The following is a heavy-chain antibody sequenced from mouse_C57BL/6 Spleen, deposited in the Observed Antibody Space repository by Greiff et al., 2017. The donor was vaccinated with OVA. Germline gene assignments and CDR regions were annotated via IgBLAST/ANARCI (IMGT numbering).Heavy chain of an antibody. V-gene: IGHV1-52*01. Sequence: VQLQQPGAELVRPGSSVKLSCKASGYTFTSYWMHWVKQRPIQGLEWIGNIDPSDSETHYNQKFKDKATLTVDKSSSTAYMQLSSLTSEDSAVYYCARSGCHSGISYIYYAMDYWGQGTSVTVSS. CDR2: IDPSDSET. D-gene: IGHD1-1*01. CDR1: GYTFTSYW. J-gene: IGHJ4*01. CDR3: ARSGCHSGISYIYYAMDY.